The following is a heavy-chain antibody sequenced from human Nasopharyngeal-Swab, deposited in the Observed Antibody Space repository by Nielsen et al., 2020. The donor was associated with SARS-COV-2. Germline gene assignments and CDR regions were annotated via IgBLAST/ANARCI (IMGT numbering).Heavy chain of an antibody. Sequence: SETLSLTCTVSGGSISSYYWSWIRQPPGKGLEWIGYIYYSGSTNYNPSLKSRVTISVDTSKNQFSLKLSSVTAADTALYYCASWNYYDSSGYLSWGQGTLVTVSS. CDR3: ASWNYYDSSGYLS. V-gene: IGHV4-59*12. J-gene: IGHJ5*02. CDR2: IYYSGST. CDR1: GGSISSYY. D-gene: IGHD3-22*01.